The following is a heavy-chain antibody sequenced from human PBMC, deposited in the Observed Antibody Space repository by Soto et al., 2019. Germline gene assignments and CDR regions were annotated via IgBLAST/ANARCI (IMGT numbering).Heavy chain of an antibody. Sequence: GSLRLSCAASGFTFNNYAMSWVRQAPGKGLEWVSGISRGGSNTYYADSVKGRFIVSSDSSKTTMYLQINSLRAEDTAVYYCAKDQGSSTCFDYWGQGALVTVSS. J-gene: IGHJ4*02. V-gene: IGHV3-23*01. CDR1: GFTFNNYA. CDR2: ISRGGSNT. CDR3: AKDQGSSTCFDY. D-gene: IGHD2-2*01.